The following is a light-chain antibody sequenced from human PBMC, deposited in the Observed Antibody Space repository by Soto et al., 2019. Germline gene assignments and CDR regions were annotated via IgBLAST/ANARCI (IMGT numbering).Light chain of an antibody. V-gene: IGKV3-20*01. CDR1: QSVSSSF. J-gene: IGKJ1*01. Sequence: EIVLAQSPGTLSSSPGERATLSCRASQSVSSSFLAWYQQKAGQAPRLLIYGASRRASGIPDRFSGSGSGTDFTLTISRLEPEDVAVYYCQQYVSSPWAFGQGTKVEI. CDR2: GAS. CDR3: QQYVSSPWA.